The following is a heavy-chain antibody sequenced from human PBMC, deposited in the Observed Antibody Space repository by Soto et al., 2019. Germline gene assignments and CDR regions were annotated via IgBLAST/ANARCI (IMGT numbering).Heavy chain of an antibody. Sequence: GGSLRLSCAASGFTFSSYAMSWVRQAPGKGLEWVSAISGSGGSTYYADSVKGRFTISRDNSKNTLYLQMNSLRAEDTAVYYCAKDLLYYYDRRDLDAFDIWGQGTMVTVSS. CDR3: AKDLLYYYDRRDLDAFDI. J-gene: IGHJ3*02. D-gene: IGHD3-22*01. CDR1: GFTFSSYA. CDR2: ISGSGGST. V-gene: IGHV3-23*01.